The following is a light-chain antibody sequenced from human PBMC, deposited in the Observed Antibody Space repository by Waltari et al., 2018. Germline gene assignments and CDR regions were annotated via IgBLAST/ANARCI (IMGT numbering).Light chain of an antibody. CDR3: LQHYTYPPT. V-gene: IGKV1-17*03. Sequence: DIQMTQSPSAMSASVGDRVAITCRASQDIGNYLAWFQQKPGTVPTRLIYAVSSLESVVPSRFSGSDSGTEFTLTINRLQPEDLATYFCLQHYTYPPTFGQGTRLEI. CDR1: QDIGNY. J-gene: IGKJ5*01. CDR2: AVS.